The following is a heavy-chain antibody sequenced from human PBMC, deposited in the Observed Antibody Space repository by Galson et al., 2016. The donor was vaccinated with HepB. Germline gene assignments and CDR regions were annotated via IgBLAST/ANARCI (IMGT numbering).Heavy chain of an antibody. CDR3: ARVFGGWYFFDY. Sequence: SLRLSCAASGFTFSSYWMSWVRQAPGKGLEWVANIKLDGSEEYYVDSLKGRFTISRDNAKNSLFLQMNSLRAEDTAVYYCARVFGGWYFFDYWGQGTLVTVSS. V-gene: IGHV3-7*03. CDR1: GFTFSSYW. D-gene: IGHD6-19*01. J-gene: IGHJ4*02. CDR2: IKLDGSEE.